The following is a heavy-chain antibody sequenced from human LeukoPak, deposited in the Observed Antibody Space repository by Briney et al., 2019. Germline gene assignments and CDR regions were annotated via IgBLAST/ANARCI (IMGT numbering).Heavy chain of an antibody. D-gene: IGHD2-15*01. J-gene: IGHJ6*02. CDR1: GYTFTSYG. Sequence: GASVKVSCKASGYTFTSYGISWVRQAPGQWLEWMGWISAYNGNTNYAQKLQGRVTMTTNTSTSTAYMELRSLRSDDTAVYYCARDCLGYCSSLPYYYYYGMDVWGQGTTVTVSS. CDR2: ISAYNGNT. CDR3: ARDCLGYCSSLPYYYYYGMDV. V-gene: IGHV1-18*01.